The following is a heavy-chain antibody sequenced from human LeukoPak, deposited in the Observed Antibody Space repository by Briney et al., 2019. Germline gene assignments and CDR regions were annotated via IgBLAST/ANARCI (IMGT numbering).Heavy chain of an antibody. D-gene: IGHD2/OR15-2a*01. Sequence: ASVKVSCKASGYTFTNYYIHWVRQAPGQALEWMGMINPSGGSTSYAQKFQGRVTVTSDMSTNTVYMELSSLRSEDTAIYYCARNHHYFDIAFDYWGQGSLVTVSS. V-gene: IGHV1-46*01. CDR2: INPSGGST. CDR3: ARNHHYFDIAFDY. CDR1: GYTFTNYY. J-gene: IGHJ4*02.